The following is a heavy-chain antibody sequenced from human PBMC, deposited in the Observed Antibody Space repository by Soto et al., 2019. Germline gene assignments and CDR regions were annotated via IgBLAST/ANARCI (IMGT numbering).Heavy chain of an antibody. D-gene: IGHD3-3*01. CDR3: AKDRAYYDFWSGYYITRDYYYGMDV. V-gene: IGHV3-30*18. CDR2: ISYDGSNK. CDR1: GFTFSSYG. Sequence: SLRLSCAASGFTFSSYGMHWVRQAPGKGLEWVAVISYDGSNKYYADSVKGRFTISRDNSKNTLYLQMNSLRAEDTAMYYCAKDRAYYDFWSGYYITRDYYYGMDVWGQGTTVTVSS. J-gene: IGHJ6*02.